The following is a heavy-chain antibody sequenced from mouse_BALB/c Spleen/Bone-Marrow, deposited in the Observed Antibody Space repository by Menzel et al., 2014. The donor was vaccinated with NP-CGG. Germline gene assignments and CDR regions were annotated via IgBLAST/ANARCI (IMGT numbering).Heavy chain of an antibody. CDR3: TRQYGNYYAMDY. V-gene: IGHV1-69*02. J-gene: IGHJ4*01. CDR1: GYTFTSYW. CDR2: IYPSDSYT. D-gene: IGHD2-10*02. Sequence: QXSXAELVRPGASVKVSCKASGYTFTSYWINWVKQRPGQGLEWIGNIYPSDSYTNYNQNFKDKATLTVDKTSSTAYMQLSSPTSEDSAVYYCTRQYGNYYAMDYWGQGTSVTVSS.